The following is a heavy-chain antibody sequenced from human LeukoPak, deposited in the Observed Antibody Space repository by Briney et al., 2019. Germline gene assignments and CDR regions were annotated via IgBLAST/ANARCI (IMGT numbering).Heavy chain of an antibody. CDR3: ARAGPEYYYDSSGYDNYYYGMDV. J-gene: IGHJ6*02. Sequence: ASVKVSCKASGYTSTGYYMHWVRQAPGQGLEWMGWINPNSGGTNYAQKFQGWVTMTRDTSISTAYMELSRLRSDDTAVYYCARAGPEYYYDSSGYDNYYYGMDVWGQGTTVTVSS. D-gene: IGHD3-22*01. V-gene: IGHV1-2*04. CDR1: GYTSTGYY. CDR2: INPNSGGT.